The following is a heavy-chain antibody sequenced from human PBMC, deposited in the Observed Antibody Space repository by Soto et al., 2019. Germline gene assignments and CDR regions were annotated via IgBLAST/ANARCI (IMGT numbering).Heavy chain of an antibody. CDR2: ISGGGGRI. V-gene: IGHV3-23*01. J-gene: IGHJ4*02. CDR3: AKRPASLVCFDY. D-gene: IGHD2-2*01. CDR1: GFTFSNYD. Sequence: EVQLLESGGGLVQPGGSLRLSCAASGFTFSNYDMTWVRQAPGKGLEWVSTISGGGGRIYYADSVKGGFTIFRDNSNNTLYMQMNSLRAEDTAVYYLAKRPASLVCFDYWGQGPLVTVSS.